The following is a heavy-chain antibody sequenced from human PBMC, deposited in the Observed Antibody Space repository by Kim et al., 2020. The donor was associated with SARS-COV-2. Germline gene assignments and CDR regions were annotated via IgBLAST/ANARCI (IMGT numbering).Heavy chain of an antibody. D-gene: IGHD3-10*01. CDR3: ARAPYYGSGSYLIWYFDL. V-gene: IGHV3-48*02. CDR2: ISSSSSTI. Sequence: GGSLRLSCAASGFTFSSYSMNWVRQAPGKGLEWVSYISSSSSTIYYADSVKGRFTISRDNAKNSLYLQMNSLRDEDTAVYYCARAPYYGSGSYLIWYFDLWGRGTLVTVSS. J-gene: IGHJ2*01. CDR1: GFTFSSYS.